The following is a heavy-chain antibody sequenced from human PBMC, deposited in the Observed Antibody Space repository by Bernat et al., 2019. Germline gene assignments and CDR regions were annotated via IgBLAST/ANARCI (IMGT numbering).Heavy chain of an antibody. D-gene: IGHD2-21*01. CDR3: ARGRASVMW. J-gene: IGHJ4*02. CDR1: GFSVSGNY. V-gene: IGHV3-66*01. Sequence: EVQLVESGGGLVQPGGSLRLSCAASGFSVSGNYMSWVRQAPGKGLEWVSVIYSGGTTNYADSVKGRFAISRDNSRNTLYLLMNSLTAGDTAMYFCARGRASVMWWGQGTLVTVSS. CDR2: IYSGGTT.